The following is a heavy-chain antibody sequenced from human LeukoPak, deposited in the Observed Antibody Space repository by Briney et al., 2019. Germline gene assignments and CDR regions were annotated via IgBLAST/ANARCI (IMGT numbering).Heavy chain of an antibody. J-gene: IGHJ3*02. V-gene: IGHV3-48*04. D-gene: IGHD1-20*01. Sequence: GGSLRLSCAASGFSFSFYSMNWVRQAPGKGLEWVSYISSSSSTTYYADSVKGRFTISRDNAKDSLYLQMNSLRAEDTAVYYCARVLDITGTIFDAFDIWGQGTMVTVSS. CDR2: ISSSSSTT. CDR3: ARVLDITGTIFDAFDI. CDR1: GFSFSFYS.